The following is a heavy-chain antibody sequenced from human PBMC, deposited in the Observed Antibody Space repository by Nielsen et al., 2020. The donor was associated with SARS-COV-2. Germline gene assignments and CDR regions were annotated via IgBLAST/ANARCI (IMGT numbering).Heavy chain of an antibody. V-gene: IGHV3-11*01. J-gene: IGHJ4*02. CDR2: ISSSGSTI. Sequence: GESLKISCAASGFTFSGYYMSWIRQAPGKGLEWVSYISSSGSTIYYADSVKGRFTISRDNAKNSLYLQMNSLRAEDTAVYYCARVPRFLEWLFGYFDYWGQGTLVTVSS. CDR1: GFTFSGYY. D-gene: IGHD3-3*01. CDR3: ARVPRFLEWLFGYFDY.